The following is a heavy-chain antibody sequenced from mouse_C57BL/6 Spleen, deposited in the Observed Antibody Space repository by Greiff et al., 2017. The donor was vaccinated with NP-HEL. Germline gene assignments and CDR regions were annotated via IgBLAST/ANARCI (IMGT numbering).Heavy chain of an antibody. V-gene: IGHV5-6*01. D-gene: IGHD1-1*01. Sequence: EVKLMESGGDLVKPGGSLKLSCAASGFTFSSYGMSWVRQTPDKRLEWVATISSGGSYTYYPDSVKGRFTISRDNAKNTLYLQMSSLKSEDTAMYYCARHHTGYGSSYPYAMDYWGQGTSVTVSS. J-gene: IGHJ4*01. CDR3: ARHHTGYGSSYPYAMDY. CDR1: GFTFSSYG. CDR2: ISSGGSYT.